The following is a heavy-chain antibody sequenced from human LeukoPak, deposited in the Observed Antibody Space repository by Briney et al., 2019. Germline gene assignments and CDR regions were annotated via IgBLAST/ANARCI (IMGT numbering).Heavy chain of an antibody. D-gene: IGHD1-14*01. CDR1: GGSINSYY. CDR2: SYDRGST. Sequence: MSSETLSLTCIVSGGSINSYYWSWIRQPPGKGLEWIGYSYDRGSTNYNPSLKSRVTISVDTSKSQVSLKLISVTAADTAVYYCTRNNRSIDYGMDVWGQGTTVIVSS. J-gene: IGHJ6*02. V-gene: IGHV4-59*08. CDR3: TRNNRSIDYGMDV.